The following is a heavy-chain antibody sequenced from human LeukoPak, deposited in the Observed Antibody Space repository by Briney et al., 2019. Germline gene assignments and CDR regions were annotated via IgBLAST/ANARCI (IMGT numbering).Heavy chain of an antibody. J-gene: IGHJ4*02. V-gene: IGHV4-4*07. CDR2: IYTSAST. Sequence: SETLSLTCTVSGGSISSYYWSWIRQPAGKGLEWIGRIYTSASTNYNPSLKSRVTMSVDTSKNQFSLKLSSVTAADTAVYYCARGYYDVLTGYSHFDYWGQGTLVTVSS. D-gene: IGHD3-9*01. CDR3: ARGYYDVLTGYSHFDY. CDR1: GGSISSYY.